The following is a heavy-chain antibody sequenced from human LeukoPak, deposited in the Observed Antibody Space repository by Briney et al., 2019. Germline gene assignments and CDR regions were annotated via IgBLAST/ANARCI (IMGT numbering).Heavy chain of an antibody. CDR1: GFTVSSNY. CDR2: IRHDGSNT. V-gene: IGHV3-30*02. CDR3: AKKMSKATTYFDH. D-gene: IGHD1-26*01. J-gene: IGHJ4*02. Sequence: PGGSLRLSCAASGFTVSSNYMSWVRQAPGKGLEWVAVIRHDGSNTYYADSVKGRFTISRDNSKNTLNLQTNSLRAEDTGVYYCAKKMSKATTYFDHWGQGTLVTVSS.